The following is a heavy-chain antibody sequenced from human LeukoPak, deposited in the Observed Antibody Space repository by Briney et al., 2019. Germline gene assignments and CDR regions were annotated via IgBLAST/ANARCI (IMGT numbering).Heavy chain of an antibody. D-gene: IGHD2-21*02. Sequence: GGSLRLSCAASRFTFSDAWMSWFRQASGKGLEWVGRIRSKAHAYATAYAASVKDRFTISRDDSKNTAYLQMNSLKAEDTAMYYCTRQKVGTSTFDYWGQGALVTVSS. V-gene: IGHV3-73*01. CDR2: IRSKAHAYAT. CDR1: RFTFSDAW. CDR3: TRQKVGTSTFDY. J-gene: IGHJ4*02.